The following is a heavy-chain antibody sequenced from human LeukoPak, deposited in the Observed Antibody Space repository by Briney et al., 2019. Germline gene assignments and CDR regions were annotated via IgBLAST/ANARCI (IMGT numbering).Heavy chain of an antibody. Sequence: SGGSLRLSCAASAFTFRSYAMSWVRQAGGKGLEWVSAISGSGGSTYYADSVKGRFTISRDNSKNTLYLQMSSLRAEDTAVYYCARLRGYSYGLDYWGQGILVTVSS. V-gene: IGHV3-23*01. CDR2: ISGSGGST. D-gene: IGHD5-18*01. J-gene: IGHJ4*02. CDR1: AFTFRSYA. CDR3: ARLRGYSYGLDY.